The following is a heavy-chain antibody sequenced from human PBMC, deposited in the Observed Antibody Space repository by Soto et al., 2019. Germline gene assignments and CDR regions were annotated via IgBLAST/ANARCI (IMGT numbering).Heavy chain of an antibody. CDR2: IYFRGTT. CDR1: GGSISSGDYY. D-gene: IGHD2-8*02. CDR3: ARDKITGLFDY. J-gene: IGHJ4*02. V-gene: IGHV4-61*08. Sequence: PSETLSLTCTVSGGSISSGDYYWSWIRQPPGKGLEWIGYIYFRGTTNYNPSLKSRVTMSVDTSKNQFSLKLTSVTAADTAVYYCARDKITGLFDYWGQGTLVTVSS.